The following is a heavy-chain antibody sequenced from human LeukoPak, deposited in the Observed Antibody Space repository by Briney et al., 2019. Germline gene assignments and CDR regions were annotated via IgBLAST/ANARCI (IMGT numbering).Heavy chain of an antibody. CDR3: LKGPRSGWFYLADF. CDR2: IYTSGST. CDR1: GGPISSYY. J-gene: IGHJ4*02. D-gene: IGHD6-19*01. Sequence: PSETLSLTCTVSGGPISSYYWSWIRQPAGKGLEWIGRIYTSGSTNYDPSLKSRVTMSVDTSKNQFSLKLSSVTAADTAVYFCLKGPRSGWFYLADFWGQGMLVTVSS. V-gene: IGHV4-4*07.